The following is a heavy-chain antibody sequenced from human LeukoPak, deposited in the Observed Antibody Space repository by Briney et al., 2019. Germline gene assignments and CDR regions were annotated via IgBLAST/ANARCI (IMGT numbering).Heavy chain of an antibody. Sequence: PSETLSLTCAVYGGSFSSYYWNWIRQPPGKGLEWIGEINHSGSTNYNPSVKSRVTISVDTSKNQFSLKLSSVTAADTAVYYCARGRRYSSSCFDIWGQGTMVTVSS. J-gene: IGHJ3*02. CDR3: ARGRRYSSSCFDI. CDR1: GGSFSSYY. CDR2: INHSGST. D-gene: IGHD6-13*01. V-gene: IGHV4-34*01.